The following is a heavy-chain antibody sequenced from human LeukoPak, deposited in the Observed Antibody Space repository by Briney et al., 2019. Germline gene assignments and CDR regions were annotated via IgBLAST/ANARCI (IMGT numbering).Heavy chain of an antibody. CDR3: ARDRGSTSSYGMDV. D-gene: IGHD2-2*01. CDR1: GFTFSSCV. J-gene: IGHJ6*04. CDR2: ISYDGSNK. Sequence: GGSLRLSCAASGFTFSSCVMHWVRQAPGKGLEWVAVISYDGSNKYYADSVKGRFTISRDNSKNTLYLQMNSLRAEDTAVYYCARDRGSTSSYGMDVWGKGTTVTVSS. V-gene: IGHV3-30*03.